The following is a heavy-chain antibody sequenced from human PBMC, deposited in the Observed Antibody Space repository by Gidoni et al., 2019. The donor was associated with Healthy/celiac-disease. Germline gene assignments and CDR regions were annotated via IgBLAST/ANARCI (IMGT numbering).Heavy chain of an antibody. CDR1: VFTFRRSA. D-gene: IGHD4-17*01. Sequence: EVQLLESGGGLVQPGGSLRLYCASSVFTFRRSALSWVRQAPGQGLEWGSAISGSGGSTYYADAVKGRFTISRDNSKNTLYLQMNSLRAEDTAVYYCAKDPFPDYGDYVPLHNWFDPWGQGTLVTVSS. CDR3: AKDPFPDYGDYVPLHNWFDP. CDR2: ISGSGGST. V-gene: IGHV3-23*01. J-gene: IGHJ5*02.